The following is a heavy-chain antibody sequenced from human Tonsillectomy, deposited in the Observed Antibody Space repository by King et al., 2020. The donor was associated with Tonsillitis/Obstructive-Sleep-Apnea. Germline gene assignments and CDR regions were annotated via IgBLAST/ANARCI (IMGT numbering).Heavy chain of an antibody. V-gene: IGHV3-11*06. CDR2: ISSSSSYT. Sequence: VQLVESGGGLVKPGGSLRLSCAASGFTFSDYYMSWFRQAPGKGLEWVSYISSSSSYTNYADSVKGRFTISRDNAKNSLYLQMNSLRAEDTAVYYCARVLYSSSSGGAFDIWGQATMVTVSS. CDR3: ARVLYSSSSGGAFDI. J-gene: IGHJ3*02. CDR1: GFTFSDYY. D-gene: IGHD6-6*01.